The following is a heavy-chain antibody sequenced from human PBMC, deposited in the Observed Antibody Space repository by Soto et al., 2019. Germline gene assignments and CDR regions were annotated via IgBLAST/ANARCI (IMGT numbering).Heavy chain of an antibody. V-gene: IGHV3-21*01. Sequence: EVQLVESGGGLVKPGGSLRLSCAASGFTFSSYSMNWVRQAPGKGLEWVSSISSSSSYIYYADSVKGRFTIPRDNAKNSLYLQMNSLRAEDTAVYYCARELVSPGRGYYFHYGMDVWGQGTTVTVSS. CDR1: GFTFSSYS. CDR3: ARELVSPGRGYYFHYGMDV. D-gene: IGHD3-9*01. CDR2: ISSSSSYI. J-gene: IGHJ6*02.